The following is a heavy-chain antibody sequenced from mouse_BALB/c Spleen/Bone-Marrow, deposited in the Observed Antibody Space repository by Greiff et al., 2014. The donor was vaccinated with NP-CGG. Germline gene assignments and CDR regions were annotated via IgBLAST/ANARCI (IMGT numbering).Heavy chain of an antibody. CDR3: TRTHYYGSRYYYAMDY. CDR2: INPSNGGT. V-gene: IGHV1S81*02. Sequence: VQLQQPGAELVKPGASVKLSCKASGYTFTSYYMYWVKQRPGQGLEWIGGINPSNGGTNFNEKFKSKATLTVDKSSSTAYMQLSSLTSEDSAVYYCTRTHYYGSRYYYAMDYWGQGTSVTVSS. D-gene: IGHD1-1*01. CDR1: GYTFTSYY. J-gene: IGHJ4*01.